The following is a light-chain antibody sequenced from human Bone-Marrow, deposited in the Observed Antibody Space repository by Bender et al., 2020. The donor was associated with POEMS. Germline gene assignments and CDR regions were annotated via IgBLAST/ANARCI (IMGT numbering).Light chain of an antibody. J-gene: IGLJ3*02. Sequence: QSALTQPASVSGSPGQSITISCTGTSSDVGSYNLVSWYQQHPGQVPKLLIYEDVQRPSWVSNRFSGSKSGNTASLSISGLQAEDEAAYFCQSYDSDLNGWVFGGGTKLTVL. CDR1: SSDVGSYNL. CDR3: QSYDSDLNGWV. V-gene: IGLV2-23*01. CDR2: EDV.